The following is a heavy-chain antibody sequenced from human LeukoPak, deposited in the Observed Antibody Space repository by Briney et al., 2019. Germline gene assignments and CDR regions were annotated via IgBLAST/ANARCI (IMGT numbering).Heavy chain of an antibody. J-gene: IGHJ4*02. CDR3: AKGPQDGYNSYFDY. CDR1: GFTFSSYA. CDR2: ISGSGGGT. D-gene: IGHD5-24*01. Sequence: GGSLRLSCAASGFTFSSYAMTWVRQAPGKGLEWVSAISGSGGGTYYADSVKGRFTVSRDNSKNTLYLLMNSLRAEDTAVYYCAKGPQDGYNSYFDYWGQGTLVTVSS. V-gene: IGHV3-23*01.